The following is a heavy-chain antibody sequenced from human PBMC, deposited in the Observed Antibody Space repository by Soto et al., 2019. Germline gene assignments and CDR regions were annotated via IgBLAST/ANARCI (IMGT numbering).Heavy chain of an antibody. CDR1: GYAFTTYG. Sequence: QVHLVQSGAELKKPGASVKVSCKGSGYAFTTYGITWVRQAPGQGLEWMGWISAHNGNTNYAQKIQGRVTVSRDTSTSTAYMERMSLRADGTAVYYCARGRYGAYWGQGALVTVSS. V-gene: IGHV1-18*01. J-gene: IGHJ4*02. CDR3: ARGRYGAY. D-gene: IGHD3-10*01. CDR2: ISAHNGNT.